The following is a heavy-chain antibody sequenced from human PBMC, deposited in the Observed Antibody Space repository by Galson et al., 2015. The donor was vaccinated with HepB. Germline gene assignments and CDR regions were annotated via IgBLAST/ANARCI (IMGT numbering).Heavy chain of an antibody. J-gene: IGHJ1*01. V-gene: IGHV3-7*01. CDR2: IKQDGGEK. CDR1: GFTFSSFW. Sequence: SLRLSCAASGFTFSSFWMSWVRQAPGRGLQWVANIKQDGGEKYYVDSVKGRFTISRDNAKNSLYLQMNSLRADDTAVYYCARDPDGYSGSYGSYFQHWGQGTLVTVSS. D-gene: IGHD1-26*01. CDR3: ARDPDGYSGSYGSYFQH.